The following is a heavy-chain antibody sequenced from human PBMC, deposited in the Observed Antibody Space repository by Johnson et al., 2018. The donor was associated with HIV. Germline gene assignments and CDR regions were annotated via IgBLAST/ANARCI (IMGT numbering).Heavy chain of an antibody. CDR2: ISYDGTNK. D-gene: IGHD3-16*01. CDR1: GFTFSSYA. CDR3: AKGLGGACDI. Sequence: QVQLVESGGGVVQPERSLSLSCAASGFTFSSYAIHWVRQAPGKWLEWFVVISYDGTNKYYADSVKGLSTISRDNSKNTLYLQMNSLTAEEPAVYYCAKGLGGACDIWGQGTMVTVSS. J-gene: IGHJ3*02. V-gene: IGHV3-30*14.